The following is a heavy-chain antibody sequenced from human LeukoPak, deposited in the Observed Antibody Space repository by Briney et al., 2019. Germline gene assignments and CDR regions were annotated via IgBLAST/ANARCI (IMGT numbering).Heavy chain of an antibody. CDR1: SASVSSYY. D-gene: IGHD3-16*01. Sequence: SETLSLTCTVSSASVSSYYWSWVRQPPGGGLEWIGYISNSGSPSYNPSFKSRVAFSADTSKNHLSLKLNSVTPADTAVYFCARGGAGPLRDWGQGTLVTVSS. V-gene: IGHV4-59*02. CDR3: ARGGAGPLRD. CDR2: ISNSGSP. J-gene: IGHJ4*02.